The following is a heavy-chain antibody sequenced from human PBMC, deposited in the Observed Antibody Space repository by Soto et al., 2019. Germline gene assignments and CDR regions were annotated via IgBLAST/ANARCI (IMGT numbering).Heavy chain of an antibody. D-gene: IGHD2-2*01. V-gene: IGHV4-34*01. J-gene: IGHJ6*02. CDR2: INHSGST. CDR3: ARGLGYCSSTSCYFWRYYYGMDV. Sequence: SETLSLTCAVYGGSFSGYYWSWIRQPPGKGLEWIGEINHSGSTNYNPSLKSRVTISVDTSKNQFSLKLSSVTAADTAVYYCARGLGYCSSTSCYFWRYYYGMDVWGQGTTVTVSS. CDR1: GGSFSGYY.